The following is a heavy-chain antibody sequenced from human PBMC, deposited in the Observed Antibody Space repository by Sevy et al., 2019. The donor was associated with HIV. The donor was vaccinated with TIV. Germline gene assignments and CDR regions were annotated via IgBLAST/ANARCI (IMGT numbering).Heavy chain of an antibody. J-gene: IGHJ4*02. V-gene: IGHV3-48*03. Sequence: GESPKISCAASGFTFSSYEMNWVRQTAGKGLEWVSSISSSGSLIHYADSVRGRFTISRDNAKNSVYLQMNRLRAEDTGIYYCMRDLPPSATTVAHFDYWGQGTLVTVSS. CDR3: MRDLPPSATTVAHFDY. D-gene: IGHD4-17*01. CDR1: GFTFSSYE. CDR2: ISSSGSLI.